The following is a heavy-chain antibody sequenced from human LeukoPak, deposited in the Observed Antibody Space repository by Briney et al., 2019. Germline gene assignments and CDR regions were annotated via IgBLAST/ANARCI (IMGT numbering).Heavy chain of an antibody. D-gene: IGHD6-13*01. Sequence: GGSLRLSCAASGLTFSSYAMHWVRQAPGKGLEWVATISSDVNKKYYADSVKGRFTISRDNSKNTQYLQMNSLRAEDTAVYYCVKDRTSSWSFDYWGQGTLVTVSS. CDR3: VKDRTSSWSFDY. V-gene: IGHV3-30*18. CDR2: ISSDVNKK. CDR1: GLTFSSYA. J-gene: IGHJ4*02.